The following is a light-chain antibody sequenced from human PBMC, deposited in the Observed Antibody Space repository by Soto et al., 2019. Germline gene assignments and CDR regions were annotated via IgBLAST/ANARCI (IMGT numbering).Light chain of an antibody. CDR2: ANT. V-gene: IGLV1-40*01. CDR1: TSNIGAGYD. CDR3: QSYDSGLSGSI. Sequence: QPVLTQPPSVSGAPGQRVTISCFGTTSNIGAGYDVHWYQLLPGTAPKLLIYANTDRPSGVPDRFSGSKSGTSASLAITGLQAEDEADYYCQSYDSGLSGSIFGGGTKLTVL. J-gene: IGLJ2*01.